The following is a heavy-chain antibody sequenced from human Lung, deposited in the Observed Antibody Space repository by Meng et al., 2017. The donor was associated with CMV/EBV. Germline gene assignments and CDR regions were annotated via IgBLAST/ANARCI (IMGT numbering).Heavy chain of an antibody. D-gene: IGHD3-3*01. J-gene: IGHJ6*02. V-gene: IGHV3-30*02. CDR1: GFTFSSYG. Sequence: GESXKISCAASGFTFSSYGMHWVRQAPGKGLEGVAFIRYDGKNEYYADSVKGRFSISRDDSKNTLYLQMNSLRPEDTAVYYCAKETGPISGGYYYYGIDVXGHGXTVTVSS. CDR3: AKETGPISGGYYYYGIDV. CDR2: IRYDGKNE.